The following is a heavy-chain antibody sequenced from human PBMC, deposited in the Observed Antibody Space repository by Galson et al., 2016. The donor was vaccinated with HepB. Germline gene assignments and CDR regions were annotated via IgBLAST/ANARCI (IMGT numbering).Heavy chain of an antibody. CDR2: ISYTGTT. V-gene: IGHV4-59*11. D-gene: IGHD3-16*01. CDR3: AGGVSGFGY. Sequence: SLTCTVSGGSIIGHYWSWFRQPPGKGLEWIGYISYTGTTNYNPSLKSRVTISLDTSKNQFSMKLSSVTAADTALYYCAGGVSGFGYWGQGTLVTVSS. CDR1: GGSIIGHY. J-gene: IGHJ4*02.